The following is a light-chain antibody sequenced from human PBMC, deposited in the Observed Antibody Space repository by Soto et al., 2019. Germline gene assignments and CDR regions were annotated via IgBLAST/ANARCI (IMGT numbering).Light chain of an antibody. CDR3: QRYGSSPLYS. CDR1: QTVSSTY. CDR2: GTS. J-gene: IGKJ2*01. Sequence: EIVLTQSPGTLSLSPGERATLSCRTSQTVSSTYLAWYQQKRGQAPRLLIYGTSNRATAITDRLSGSVAGTDFPHTISRLESEYFAVYRCQRYGSSPLYSFAQGTELEIK. V-gene: IGKV3-20*01.